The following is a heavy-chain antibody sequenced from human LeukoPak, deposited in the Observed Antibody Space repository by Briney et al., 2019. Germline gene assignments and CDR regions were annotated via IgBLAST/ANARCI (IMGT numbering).Heavy chain of an antibody. V-gene: IGHV3-15*01. Sequence: GGSLRLSCAASGFTFSNAWMSWVRQAPGKGLEWVGRIKSKTDGGTTDYAAPVKGRFTISRDDSKNTLYLQMNSLKTEDTAVYYCTTGSDTAMVTYPFDYWGREPWSPSPQ. CDR1: GFTFSNAW. J-gene: IGHJ4*02. CDR3: TTGSDTAMVTYPFDY. D-gene: IGHD5-18*01. CDR2: IKSKTDGGTT.